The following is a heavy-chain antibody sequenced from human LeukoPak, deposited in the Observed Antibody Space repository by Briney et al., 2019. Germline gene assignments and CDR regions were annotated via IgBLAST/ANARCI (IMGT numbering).Heavy chain of an antibody. V-gene: IGHV4-39*07. CDR2: IYNSGTT. J-gene: IGHJ4*02. D-gene: IGHD1-1*01. CDR1: GGSIRNSSFY. Sequence: SETLSLTCAVSGGSIRNSSFYWGWIRQPPGKGLEWIASIYNSGTTYYNPSLKSRITIFVDTSKNQVSLKLSSVTAADTAVYYCARYENPFDYWGQGTLVTVSS. CDR3: ARYENPFDY.